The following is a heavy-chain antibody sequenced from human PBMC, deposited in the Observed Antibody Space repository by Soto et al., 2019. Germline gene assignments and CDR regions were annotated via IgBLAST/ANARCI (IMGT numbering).Heavy chain of an antibody. Sequence: EGQLLESGGGLVQPGGSLRLSCAASGLTFSNYALTWVRQAPGKGLEWVSAISGSSVRTEYADSVKGRFTISRDNSKNTLYLQMNSLRADDTAVYYCAKDPTGDHIGAFDMWGQGTMVTVSS. J-gene: IGHJ3*02. V-gene: IGHV3-23*01. CDR1: GLTFSNYA. D-gene: IGHD4-17*01. CDR2: ISGSSVRT. CDR3: AKDPTGDHIGAFDM.